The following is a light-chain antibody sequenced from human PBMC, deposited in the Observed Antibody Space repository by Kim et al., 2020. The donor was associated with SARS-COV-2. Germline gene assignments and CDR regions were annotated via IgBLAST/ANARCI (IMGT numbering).Light chain of an antibody. CDR3: QVWDTSSDYQYV. V-gene: IGLV3-21*04. Sequence: PRKTARITCGGDNIGSNSVHWYQKKSGQATVLVMYFDSDRPAEIPERFSASKSGNTATLTINKVEAGDEADYYCQVWDTSSDYQYVFGTGTKVTVL. CDR1: NIGSNS. CDR2: FDS. J-gene: IGLJ1*01.